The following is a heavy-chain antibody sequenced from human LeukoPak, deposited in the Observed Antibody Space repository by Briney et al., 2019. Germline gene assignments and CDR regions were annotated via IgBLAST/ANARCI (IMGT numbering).Heavy chain of an antibody. V-gene: IGHV4-59*08. D-gene: IGHD6-6*01. CDR2: IYYSGST. J-gene: IGHJ4*02. CDR1: GGSISNYY. CDR3: ARSVAGSSSAFDY. Sequence: SETLSLTCTVSGGSISNYYWSWIRQPPGKGLEWIGYIYYSGSTNYNPSLKSRLTISVDTSKNQFSLKLSSVTAADTAVYYCARSVAGSSSAFDYWGQGTLVTVSS.